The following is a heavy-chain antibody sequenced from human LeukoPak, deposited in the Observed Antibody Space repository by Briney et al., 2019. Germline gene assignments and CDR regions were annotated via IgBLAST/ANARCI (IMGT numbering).Heavy chain of an antibody. CDR1: GGSISSSSYY. J-gene: IGHJ4*02. CDR3: ARTAAAAGTYYFDY. V-gene: IGHV4-39*07. CDR2: IYYSGST. Sequence: PSETLSLTCTVSGGSISSSSYYWGWIRQPPGKGLEWIGSIYYSGSTYYNPSLKSRVTISVDTSKNQFSLKLSSVTAADTAVYYCARTAAAAGTYYFDYWGQGTLVTVSS. D-gene: IGHD6-13*01.